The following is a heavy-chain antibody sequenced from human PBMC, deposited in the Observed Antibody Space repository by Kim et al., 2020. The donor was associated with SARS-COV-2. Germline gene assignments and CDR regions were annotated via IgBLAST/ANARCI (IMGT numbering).Heavy chain of an antibody. V-gene: IGHV4-59*13. D-gene: IGHD6-13*01. J-gene: IGHJ6*02. CDR2: IYYSGST. Sequence: SETLSLTCTVSGGSISSYYWSWIRQPPGKGLEWIGYIYYSGSTNYNPSLKSRVTISVDTTKNQFSLKLSSVTAADTAVYYCARSSSWPPPYSYGMDVWG. CDR1: GGSISSYY. CDR3: ARSSSWPPPYSYGMDV.